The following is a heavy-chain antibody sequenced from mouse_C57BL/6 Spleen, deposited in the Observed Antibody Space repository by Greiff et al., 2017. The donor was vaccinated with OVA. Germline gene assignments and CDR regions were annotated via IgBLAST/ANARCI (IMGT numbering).Heavy chain of an antibody. CDR2: IYPRSGNT. CDR1: GYTFTSYG. D-gene: IGHD1-1*01. V-gene: IGHV1-81*01. CDR3: AGRDYYGSGYFDV. Sequence: VQLQQSGAELARPGASVKLSCKASGYTFTSYGISWVKQRTGQGLEWIGEIYPRSGNTYYNEKFKGKATLTADKSSSTAYMELRSLTSEDSAVYFGAGRDYYGSGYFDVWGTGTTVTVSS. J-gene: IGHJ1*03.